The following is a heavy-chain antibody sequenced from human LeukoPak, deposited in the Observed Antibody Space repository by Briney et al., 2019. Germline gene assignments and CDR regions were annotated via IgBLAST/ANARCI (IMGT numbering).Heavy chain of an antibody. J-gene: IGHJ3*01. Sequence: GGSLRLTCAASGFTFSSYSMNWVRQAPGKGLEWVSSISSSSSYIYYADSVKGRFTISRDNAKNSLYLQMNSLRAEDTAVYYCARDLIPGYYGSGYYWGQGTMVTVSS. CDR2: ISSSSSYI. CDR1: GFTFSSYS. D-gene: IGHD3-10*01. V-gene: IGHV3-21*01. CDR3: ARDLIPGYYGSGYY.